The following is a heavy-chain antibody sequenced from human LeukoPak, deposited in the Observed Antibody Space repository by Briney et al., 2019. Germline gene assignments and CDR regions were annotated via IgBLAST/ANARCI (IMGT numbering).Heavy chain of an antibody. CDR2: ISSSSTI. J-gene: IGHJ4*02. Sequence: GGSLRLSCAASGFXFSSYSINWVRQAPGKGLEWVSYISSSSTIYYADFVKGRFTISRDNAKNSLYLQMNSLRDEDTAVYYCARLQSETGYYLDYFDYWGQGTLVTVSS. CDR1: GFXFSSYS. CDR3: ARLQSETGYYLDYFDY. D-gene: IGHD3-9*01. V-gene: IGHV3-48*02.